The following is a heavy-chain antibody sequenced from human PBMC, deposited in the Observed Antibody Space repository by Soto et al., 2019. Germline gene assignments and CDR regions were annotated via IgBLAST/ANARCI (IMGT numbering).Heavy chain of an antibody. CDR3: ARRYGGNFDY. CDR2: IYYSGST. D-gene: IGHD1-26*01. J-gene: IGHJ4*02. V-gene: IGHV4-59*01. Sequence: QVQLQESGPGLVKPSETLSLTCTGSGGSINNYYWSWIRPPPGKGLEWIGYIYYSGSTNYNPSLKRRVTIAVDTSKNQFSLKLSSVTAADTAVYYCARRYGGNFDYWGQGTLVTVSS. CDR1: GGSINNYY.